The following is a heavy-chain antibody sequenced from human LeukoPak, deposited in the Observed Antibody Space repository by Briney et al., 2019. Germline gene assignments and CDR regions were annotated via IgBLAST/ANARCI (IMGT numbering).Heavy chain of an antibody. CDR3: AITYCSSTSCLSAFDI. J-gene: IGHJ3*02. V-gene: IGHV1-69*05. CDR1: GGTFSSYA. Sequence: SVKVSCKASGGTFSSYAISWVRQAPGQGLEWMGGIIPIFGTANYAQKFQGRVTITTDESTSTAYMELSSLRSEDTAVYYCAITYCSSTSCLSAFDIWGQGTMVTVSS. CDR2: IIPIFGTA. D-gene: IGHD2-2*01.